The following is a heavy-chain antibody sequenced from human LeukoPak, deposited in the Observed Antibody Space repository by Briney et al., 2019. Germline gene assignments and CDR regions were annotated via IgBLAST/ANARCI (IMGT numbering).Heavy chain of an antibody. V-gene: IGHV1-2*02. CDR3: ASEAYCSSNRCYVQRVPS. CDR1: GYTFTACY. D-gene: IGHD2-2*01. CDR2: IDTSSGAT. Sequence: ASVKVSCKASGYTFTACYMHRVRQAPGQGHEWMGWIDTSSGATNYAQKFQGRVTITRDASIGTVYMELTSLISDDTAIYYCASEAYCSSNRCYVQRVPSWGQGTLVTVSS. J-gene: IGHJ5*02.